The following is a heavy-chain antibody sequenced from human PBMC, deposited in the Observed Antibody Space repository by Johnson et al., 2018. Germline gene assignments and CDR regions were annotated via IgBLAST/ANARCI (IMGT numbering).Heavy chain of an antibody. Sequence: QVQLVESGAEVKKPGSSVKVSCKASGGTFSSYGISWLRQAPGQGLEWMGGIIPVFGSTNYAQKFQGRVTITADESTSTAYMELSSLRSDDRAVYYCAREAGGGGYDFDYWGQGTLVTVSS. V-gene: IGHV1-69*01. J-gene: IGHJ4*02. CDR2: IIPVFGST. CDR1: GGTFSSYG. CDR3: AREAGGGGYDFDY. D-gene: IGHD3-16*01.